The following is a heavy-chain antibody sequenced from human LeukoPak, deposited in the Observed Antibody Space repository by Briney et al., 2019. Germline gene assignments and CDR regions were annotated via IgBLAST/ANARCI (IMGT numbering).Heavy chain of an antibody. D-gene: IGHD3-3*01. V-gene: IGHV3-20*04. Sequence: AGGSLRLSCAASGFTFSSYAMSWVRQAPGKGLEWVSGINWNGGSTGYADSVKGRFTISRDNAKNSLYLQMNSLRAEDTALYYCARVPPYDFWSGYYYYYYYMDVWGKGTTVTVSS. J-gene: IGHJ6*03. CDR1: GFTFSSYA. CDR2: INWNGGST. CDR3: ARVPPYDFWSGYYYYYYYMDV.